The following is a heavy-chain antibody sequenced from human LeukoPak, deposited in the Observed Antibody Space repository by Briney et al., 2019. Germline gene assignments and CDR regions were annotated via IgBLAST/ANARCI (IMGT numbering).Heavy chain of an antibody. D-gene: IGHD3-10*01. Sequence: GGSLRLSCAASGFTFGDYAMHWVRQAPGKGLEWVSGISWNSGSIGYADSVKGRFTISRDNAKNSLYLQMNSLRAEDTALYYCAKDIGTGFGELAFDYWGQGTLVTVSS. CDR1: GFTFGDYA. J-gene: IGHJ4*02. V-gene: IGHV3-9*01. CDR3: AKDIGTGFGELAFDY. CDR2: ISWNSGSI.